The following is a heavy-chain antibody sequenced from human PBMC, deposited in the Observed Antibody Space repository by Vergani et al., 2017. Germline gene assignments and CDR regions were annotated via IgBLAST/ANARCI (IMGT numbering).Heavy chain of an antibody. CDR3: ASHAYSSGLP. V-gene: IGHV3-33*01. CDR1: GFTFSSYG. D-gene: IGHD6-19*01. CDR2: IWYDGSNK. J-gene: IGHJ5*02. Sequence: QVQLVESGGGVVQPGRSLRLSCAASGFTFSSYGMHWVRQAPGKGLEWVAVIWYDGSNKYYADSVKGRFTISRDNSKNTLYLQRNSLRAEDTAVYYCASHAYSSGLPWGQGTLVTVSS.